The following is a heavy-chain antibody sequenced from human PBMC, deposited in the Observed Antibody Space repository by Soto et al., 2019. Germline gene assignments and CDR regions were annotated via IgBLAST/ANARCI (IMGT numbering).Heavy chain of an antibody. J-gene: IGHJ5*02. D-gene: IGHD2-8*01. Sequence: QVQLVESGGGVVQPGRSLRLSCAASGFTFSSYGMHWVRQAPGKGLEWVAVISYDGSNKYYADSVKGRFTISRDNSKNTLYLQMDSLRAEDTAVYYCAKGSPYCTNGVCAKGSWFDPWGQGTLVTVSS. CDR3: AKGSPYCTNGVCAKGSWFDP. CDR2: ISYDGSNK. V-gene: IGHV3-30*18. CDR1: GFTFSSYG.